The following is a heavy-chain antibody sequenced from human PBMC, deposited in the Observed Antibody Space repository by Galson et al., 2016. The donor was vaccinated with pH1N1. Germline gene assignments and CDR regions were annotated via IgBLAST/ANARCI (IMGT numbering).Heavy chain of an antibody. D-gene: IGHD2-21*02. CDR1: GFTFSSYA. CDR3: VSENSYETANENNYVTAFDI. J-gene: IGHJ3*02. Sequence: SLRLSCAASGFTFSSYAMRWVRQAPGKGLEWVSSITDSGGSTYYADSVKGRFTISRDDSTNTLYLQMSSLRAEDTAVYYCVSENSYETANENNYVTAFDIWGQGTMVIVSS. CDR2: ITDSGGST. V-gene: IGHV3-23*01.